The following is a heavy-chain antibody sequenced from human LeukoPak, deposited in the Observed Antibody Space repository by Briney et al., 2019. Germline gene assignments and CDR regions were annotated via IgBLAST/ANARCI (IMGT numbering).Heavy chain of an antibody. V-gene: IGHV4-59*11. Sequence: SETLSLTCTVPGGSISSHYWSWIRQPPGKGLEWIGYIYYSGSTNYNSSLKSRVTISGDTSKNQFSLKLSSVTAADTAVYYCAREGPPNYDTIWGQGTMVTVSS. CDR2: IYYSGST. CDR3: AREGPPNYDTI. CDR1: GGSISSHY. J-gene: IGHJ3*02. D-gene: IGHD3-9*01.